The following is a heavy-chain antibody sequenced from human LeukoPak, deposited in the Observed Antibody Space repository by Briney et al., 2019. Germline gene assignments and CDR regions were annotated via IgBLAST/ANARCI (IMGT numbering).Heavy chain of an antibody. Sequence: GGSLRLSCAASGFTFSSYSMNWVRQAPGKGLEWVSSISSGSGYIYYADSVKGRFTISRDNAKNSLYLQMNSLRAEDTAVYYCARDRTVTKSLDYWGQGTLVTVSS. J-gene: IGHJ4*02. D-gene: IGHD4-17*01. CDR1: GFTFSSYS. CDR2: ISSGSGYI. CDR3: ARDRTVTKSLDY. V-gene: IGHV3-21*01.